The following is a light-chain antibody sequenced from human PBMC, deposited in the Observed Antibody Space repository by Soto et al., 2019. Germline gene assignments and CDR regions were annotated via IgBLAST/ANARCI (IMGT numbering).Light chain of an antibody. CDR3: QQYYSTPPT. Sequence: DIVMTQSPDSLAVYLGERATINCKSSQSVLYSSNNNNYLAWYQQKPGQPPKLLIYWASTRESGVPDRFSGSGSGTDFTLTISSLQAEEVALYYCQQYYSTPPTFGQGTKLEIK. V-gene: IGKV4-1*01. CDR1: QSVLYSSNNNNY. CDR2: WAS. J-gene: IGKJ2*01.